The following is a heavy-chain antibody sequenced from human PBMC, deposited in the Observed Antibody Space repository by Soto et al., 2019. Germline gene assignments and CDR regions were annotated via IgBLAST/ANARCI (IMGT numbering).Heavy chain of an antibody. D-gene: IGHD3-22*01. J-gene: IGHJ4*02. V-gene: IGHV3-48*01. CDR3: ARGEDTMIVVVPDY. CDR1: GFTFSSYS. Sequence: GGSLRLSCAASGFTFSSYSMNWVRQAPGKGLEWVSYISSSSSTIYYADSVKGRFTISRDNAKNSLYLQMNSLRAEDTAVYYCARGEDTMIVVVPDYWGQGTLVTVSS. CDR2: ISSSSSTI.